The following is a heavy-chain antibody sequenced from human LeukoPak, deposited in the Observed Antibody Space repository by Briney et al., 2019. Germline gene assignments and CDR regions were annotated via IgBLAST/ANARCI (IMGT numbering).Heavy chain of an antibody. CDR2: IYYSGST. CDR1: GGSISSYY. CDR3: ARGGRRFSLFDY. J-gene: IGHJ4*02. V-gene: IGHV4-59*01. D-gene: IGHD3-3*01. Sequence: PSETLSLTCTVSGGSISSYYWSWIRQPPGKRLEWFGYIYYSGSTNYNPSLKSRVTISVDTSKNQFSLKLSSVTAADTAVYYCARGGRRFSLFDYWGQGTLVTVSS.